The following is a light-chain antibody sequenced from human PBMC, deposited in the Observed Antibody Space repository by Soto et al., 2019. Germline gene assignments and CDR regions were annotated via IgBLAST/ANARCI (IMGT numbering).Light chain of an antibody. V-gene: IGLV2-14*03. CDR2: EVI. Sequence: QSVLTQPASVSGSPGQAITVSCSGTSSDIGAHNFVSWYQQHPGKAPKLIIYEVINRPSGVSDRFSGSKSGNTASLTISGLQSEDEAHYYCNSYTTSNTFVFGSGTKVTVL. CDR1: SSDIGAHNF. CDR3: NSYTTSNTFV. J-gene: IGLJ1*01.